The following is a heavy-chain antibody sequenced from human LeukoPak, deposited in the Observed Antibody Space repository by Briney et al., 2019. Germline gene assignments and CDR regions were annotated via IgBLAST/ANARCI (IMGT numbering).Heavy chain of an antibody. Sequence: GASVKVSCKASGGTFSSYAISWVRQAPGQGLEWMGGIIPIFGTANYAQKFQGRVTITADESTSTAYVELSSLRSEDTAVYYCARSGIPYYYGSGSYYQSFDYWGQGTLVTVSS. V-gene: IGHV1-69*13. CDR3: ARSGIPYYYGSGSYYQSFDY. CDR1: GGTFSSYA. D-gene: IGHD3-10*01. J-gene: IGHJ4*02. CDR2: IIPIFGTA.